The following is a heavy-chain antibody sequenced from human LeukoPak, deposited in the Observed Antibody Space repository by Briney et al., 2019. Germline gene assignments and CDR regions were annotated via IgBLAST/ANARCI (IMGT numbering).Heavy chain of an antibody. J-gene: IGHJ4*02. V-gene: IGHV4-34*01. CDR1: GGSFSGYY. D-gene: IGHD3-16*01. CDR3: ARGRRGKTFDY. CDR2: INHSGST. Sequence: SETLSLTCAVYGGSFSGYYWSWIRQPLGKGLEWIGEINHSGSTNYNPSLKSRVTISVDTSKNQFSLKLSSVTAADTAVYYCARGRRGKTFDYWGQGTLVTVSS.